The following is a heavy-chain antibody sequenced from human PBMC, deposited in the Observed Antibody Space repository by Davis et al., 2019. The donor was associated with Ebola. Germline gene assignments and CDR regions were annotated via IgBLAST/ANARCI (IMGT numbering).Heavy chain of an antibody. Sequence: SSVHVSCMASGGTFSGSAISWVRQAPGQGLEWMGGIVPVFKTANYAQTFQGRVTITADEFPTTAYMELSGLRSEDTAVYYCAKTARAAGRMIEETRVYKFYYMDVWGKGTTVTVSS. CDR2: IVPVFKTA. V-gene: IGHV1-69*13. CDR3: AKTARAAGRMIEETRVYKFYYMDV. D-gene: IGHD6-13*01. J-gene: IGHJ6*03. CDR1: GGTFSGSA.